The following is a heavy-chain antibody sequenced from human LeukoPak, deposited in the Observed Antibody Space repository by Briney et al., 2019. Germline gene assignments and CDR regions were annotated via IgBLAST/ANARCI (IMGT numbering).Heavy chain of an antibody. CDR1: GFTFSSYW. CDR3: GRGGLTGQMAAFDY. CDR2: INSDGGST. Sequence: PGGSLRLSCAASGFTFSSYWMHWVRQAPGKGLEWVSRINSDGGSTTYADSVKGRFTISRDNAKNTMYLQMSSLRADDSAVYYCGRGGLTGQMAAFDYWGQGALVTV. D-gene: IGHD3-9*01. V-gene: IGHV3-74*01. J-gene: IGHJ4*02.